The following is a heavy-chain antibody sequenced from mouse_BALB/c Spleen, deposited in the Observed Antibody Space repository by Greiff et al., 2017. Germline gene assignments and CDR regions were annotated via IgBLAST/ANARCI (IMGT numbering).Heavy chain of an antibody. Sequence: EVQLVESGGGLVKPGGSLKLSCAASGFTFSDYYMYWVRQTPEKRLEWVATISDGGSYTYYPDSVKGRFTISRDNAKNNLYLQMSSLKSEDTAMYYCAIFSYAMDYWGQGTSVTVSS. CDR1: GFTFSDYY. CDR3: AIFSYAMDY. V-gene: IGHV5-4*02. J-gene: IGHJ4*01. CDR2: ISDGGSYT.